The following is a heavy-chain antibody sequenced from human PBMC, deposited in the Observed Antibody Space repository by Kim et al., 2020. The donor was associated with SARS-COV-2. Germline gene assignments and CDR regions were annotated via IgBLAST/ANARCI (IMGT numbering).Heavy chain of an antibody. CDR3: ARVGYGSQAY. D-gene: IGHD5-12*01. J-gene: IGHJ4*02. CDR2: ISYDGSNK. Sequence: GGSLRLSCAASGFTFSSYAMHWVRQAPGKGLEWVAVISYDGSNKYYADSVKGRFTISRDNSKNTLYRQMNSLRAEDTAVYYCARVGYGSQAYWGQGTLVTVSS. CDR1: GFTFSSYA. V-gene: IGHV3-30*04.